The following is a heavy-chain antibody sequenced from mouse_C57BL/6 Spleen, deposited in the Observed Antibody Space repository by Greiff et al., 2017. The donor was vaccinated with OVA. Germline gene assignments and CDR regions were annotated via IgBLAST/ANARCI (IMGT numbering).Heavy chain of an antibody. V-gene: IGHV3-6*01. CDR1: GYSITSGYY. CDR2: ISYDGSN. CDR3: AREGGYDYDEGFAY. J-gene: IGHJ3*01. D-gene: IGHD2-4*01. Sequence: EVKLQESGPGLVKPSQSLSLTCSVTGYSITSGYYWNWIRQFPGNKLEWMGYISYDGSNNYNPSLKNRISITRDTSKNQFFLKLNSVTTEDTATYYCAREGGYDYDEGFAYWGQGTLVTVSA.